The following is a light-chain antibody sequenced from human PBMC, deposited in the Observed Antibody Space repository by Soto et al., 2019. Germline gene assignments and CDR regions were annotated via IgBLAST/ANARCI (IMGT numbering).Light chain of an antibody. J-gene: IGKJ2*03. V-gene: IGKV1-39*01. CDR2: AAS. CDR1: QTISVY. CDR3: QQTYRTPYS. Sequence: DIQVTQSPSSLSVSMGDRVTITCRSSQTISVYLNWYQKKPGTPPKLLIYAASNLQSGVPSRFTGRGSGTDFTLTISSLQPEDFATYCCQQTYRTPYSFGQGTKLEI.